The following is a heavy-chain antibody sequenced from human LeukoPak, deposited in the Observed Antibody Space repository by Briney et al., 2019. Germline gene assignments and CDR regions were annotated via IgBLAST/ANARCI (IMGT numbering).Heavy chain of an antibody. V-gene: IGHV4-39*01. CDR3: ASLGYCSSTSCDNYYYYYYGMDV. J-gene: IGHJ6*02. D-gene: IGHD2-2*01. CDR2: IYYSGST. CDR1: GGSISSSSYY. Sequence: PSETLSHTCTVSGGSISSSSYYWGWIRQPPGKGLEWIGSIYYSGSTYYNPSLKSRVTISVDTSKNQFSLKLSSVTAADTAVYYCASLGYCSSTSCDNYYYYYYGMDVWGQGTTVTVSS.